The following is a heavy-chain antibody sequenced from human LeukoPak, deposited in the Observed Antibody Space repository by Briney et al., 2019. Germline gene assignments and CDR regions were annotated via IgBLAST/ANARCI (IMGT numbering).Heavy chain of an antibody. CDR2: ISYDGSNK. J-gene: IGHJ4*02. D-gene: IGHD3-22*01. Sequence: GGSLRLSCAASGFIFSNYGMHWVRQAPGKGLEWVAVISYDGSNKYYADSVKGRFTISRDNSKNTVYLQMNSLRAEDTAVYYCARGSSTYYYDSSGLYYFDYWGQGTLVTVSS. CDR3: ARGSSTYYYDSSGLYYFDY. CDR1: GFIFSNYG. V-gene: IGHV3-30*03.